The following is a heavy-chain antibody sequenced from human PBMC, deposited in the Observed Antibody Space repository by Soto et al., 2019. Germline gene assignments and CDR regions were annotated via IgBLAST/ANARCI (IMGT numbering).Heavy chain of an antibody. V-gene: IGHV3-30*18. CDR1: EFTFSSYG. CDR3: AKDHRITGATSFDY. CDR2: ISYDSNNK. Sequence: QVQLVESGGGVVQPGRSLRLSCAASEFTFSSYGMHWVRQAPGKGLEWVTVISYDSNNKFYADSVKGRFTISRDNSKNTLYLQMNSLGAEDTAVYYCAKDHRITGATSFDYWGQGTLVTVSS. J-gene: IGHJ4*02. D-gene: IGHD1-26*01.